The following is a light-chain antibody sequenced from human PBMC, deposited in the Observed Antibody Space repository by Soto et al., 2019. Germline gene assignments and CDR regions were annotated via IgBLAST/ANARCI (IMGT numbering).Light chain of an antibody. CDR3: QQYGDSPPT. J-gene: IGKJ1*01. CDR1: QRVSSNY. V-gene: IGKV3-20*01. CDR2: GAS. Sequence: VLTQSPGTLSLSPEERATLSCRASQRVSSNYLAWYQQKPGQAPRLLISGASSRAAGIPDRFSGSGSETDFTLTISRLEPDDFAMYHCQQYGDSPPTFGQGTKVDIK.